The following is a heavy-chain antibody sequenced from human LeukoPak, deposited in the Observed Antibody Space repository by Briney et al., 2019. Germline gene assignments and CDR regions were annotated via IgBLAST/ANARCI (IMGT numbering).Heavy chain of an antibody. J-gene: IGHJ4*02. Sequence: GGSLRLSCAASRFTFSSYAMHWVRQAPGKGLEWVAAISYDGSNKYYADSVKGRFTISRDNSKNTLYLQMNSLRAEDTAVYYCASLVVQAAEVDYWGQGTLVTVSS. CDR1: RFTFSSYA. D-gene: IGHD2-15*01. CDR2: ISYDGSNK. CDR3: ASLVVQAAEVDY. V-gene: IGHV3-30*01.